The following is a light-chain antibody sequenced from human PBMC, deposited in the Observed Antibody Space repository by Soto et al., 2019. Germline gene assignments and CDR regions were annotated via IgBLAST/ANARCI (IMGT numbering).Light chain of an antibody. Sequence: EIVLTQSPGTLSLSPGEIATLSCSASQSVSSSYLAWYQQKPGQAPRLPIYGASSRATGIPDRFSGSGSGTDFTLTISRLEPEDFAVYHCQQYSSSPLTFGGGTKVDIK. CDR2: GAS. V-gene: IGKV3-20*01. CDR3: QQYSSSPLT. CDR1: QSVSSSY. J-gene: IGKJ4*01.